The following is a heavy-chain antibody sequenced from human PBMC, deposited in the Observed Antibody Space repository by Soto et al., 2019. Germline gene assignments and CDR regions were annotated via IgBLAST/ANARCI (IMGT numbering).Heavy chain of an antibody. D-gene: IGHD6-19*01. J-gene: IGHJ4*02. CDR2: IYNTETF. Sequence: PSETLSLTCPVSGVSFSSGSFYWSWLRQPPGKGLEWIGFIYNTETFHYNPSLKSQVTLSVDASKHQFSLKLSSVTAADTAVYYCARVPLRYSSSHNFDSWGQGALVTVSS. V-gene: IGHV4-61*01. CDR3: ARVPLRYSSSHNFDS. CDR1: GVSFSSGSFY.